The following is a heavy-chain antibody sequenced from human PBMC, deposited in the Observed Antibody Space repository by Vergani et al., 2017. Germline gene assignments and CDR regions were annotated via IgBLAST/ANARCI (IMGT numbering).Heavy chain of an antibody. Sequence: VQLVESGGGVIQPGRSLRLSCAASGFTFDDYAMHWVRQAPGKGLEWVSGISWNSGSIGYADSVKGRFTISRDNAKNSLYLQMNSLRAEDTALYYCAKTFYYDVSGPFVYYYYNMDVWGQGTTVTVSS. V-gene: IGHV3-9*01. CDR3: AKTFYYDVSGPFVYYYYNMDV. CDR1: GFTFDDYA. CDR2: ISWNSGSI. J-gene: IGHJ6*02. D-gene: IGHD3-22*01.